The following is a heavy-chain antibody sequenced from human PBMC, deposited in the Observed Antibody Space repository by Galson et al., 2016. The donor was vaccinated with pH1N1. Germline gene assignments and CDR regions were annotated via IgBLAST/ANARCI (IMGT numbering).Heavy chain of an antibody. CDR1: GFTFSVFA. Sequence: SLRLSCAASGFTFSVFAMHWVRQAPGEGLEWVAVISSSGDNIFYADSVKGRFTISRDSSKNTLYLQMNNLRAEDTALYYCAGYCSGGSCSGSYYYFDTWGQGTLVTVSS. D-gene: IGHD2-15*01. CDR2: ISSSGDNI. CDR3: AGYCSGGSCSGSYYYFDT. J-gene: IGHJ4*02. V-gene: IGHV3-30-3*01.